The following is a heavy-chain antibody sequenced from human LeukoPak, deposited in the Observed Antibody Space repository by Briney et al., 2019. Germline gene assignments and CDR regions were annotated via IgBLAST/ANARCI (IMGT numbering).Heavy chain of an antibody. V-gene: IGHV1-2*02. CDR3: ARGRIGGSCYNWFDP. J-gene: IGHJ5*02. Sequence: ASVKVSCKASGYTFTGYYMHWVRQAPGQGLEWMGWINPNSGGTNYAQKFQGRVTMTRDTSISTAYMELSRLRSDDTAVYYCARGRIGGSCYNWFDPWGQGTLVTVSS. CDR1: GYTFTGYY. D-gene: IGHD2-15*01. CDR2: INPNSGGT.